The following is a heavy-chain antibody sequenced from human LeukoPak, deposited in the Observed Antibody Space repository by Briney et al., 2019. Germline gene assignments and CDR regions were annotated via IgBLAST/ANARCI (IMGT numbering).Heavy chain of an antibody. Sequence: QPGGSLRLSCAASGFTFSSYAMSWVRQAPGKGLEWVSAISGSGGSTYYADSVKGRFTISRDNSKNTLYLQMNSLRAEDTAVYYCAKEGLSYLWFGELFGAFDIWGQGTMVTVSS. CDR3: AKEGLSYLWFGELFGAFDI. CDR1: GFTFSSYA. J-gene: IGHJ3*02. D-gene: IGHD3-10*01. CDR2: ISGSGGST. V-gene: IGHV3-23*01.